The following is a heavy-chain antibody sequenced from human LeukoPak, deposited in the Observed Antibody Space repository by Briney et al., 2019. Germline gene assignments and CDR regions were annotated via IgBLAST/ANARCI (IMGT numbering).Heavy chain of an antibody. J-gene: IGHJ5*02. CDR3: ARYHTPYGDNWFDP. V-gene: IGHV4-59*08. CDR2: IYYSGST. Sequence: SETLSLTCTVSGGSICSYYWSWIRQPPGKGLEWIGYIYYSGSTNYNPSLRSRVTISVDTSKNQFSLKLSSVTAADTAVYFCARYHTPYGDNWFDPWGQGTLVTVSS. CDR1: GGSICSYY. D-gene: IGHD3-3*01.